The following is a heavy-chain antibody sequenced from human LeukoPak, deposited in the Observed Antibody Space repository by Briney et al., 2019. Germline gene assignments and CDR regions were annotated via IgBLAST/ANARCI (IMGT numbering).Heavy chain of an antibody. V-gene: IGHV1-2*02. CDR2: INPNSGGT. D-gene: IGHD4-17*01. CDR3: ARDYGDYASPFDY. CDR1: GYTFTGYY. Sequence: GASVKVSCKASGYTFTGYYMHWVRQAPGQGLEWMGWINPNSGGTNYAQKLQGRVTMTTDTSTSTAYMELRSLRSDDTAVYYCARDYGDYASPFDYWGQGTLVTVSS. J-gene: IGHJ4*02.